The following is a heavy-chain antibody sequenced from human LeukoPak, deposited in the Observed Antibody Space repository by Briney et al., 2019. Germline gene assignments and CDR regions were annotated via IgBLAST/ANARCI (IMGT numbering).Heavy chain of an antibody. CDR2: IIPIFGTA. CDR3: ARVGGLSNWFDP. CDR1: GGTFSSYA. D-gene: IGHD3-16*01. V-gene: IGHV1-69*01. J-gene: IGHJ5*02. Sequence: WASVKVSCTASGGTFSSYAISWVRQAPGQGLEWMGGIIPIFGTANYAQKFQGRVTITADESTSTAYMELSSLRSEDTAVYYCARVGGLSNWFDPWGQGTLVTVSS.